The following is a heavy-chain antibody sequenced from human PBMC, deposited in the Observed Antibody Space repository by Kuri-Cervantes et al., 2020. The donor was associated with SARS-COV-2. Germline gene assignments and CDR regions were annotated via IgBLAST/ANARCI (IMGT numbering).Heavy chain of an antibody. CDR2: ISSSSSYI. V-gene: IGHV3-21*01. J-gene: IGHJ3*02. Sequence: GGSLRLSCVASGFNFSSYSMNWVRQAPGKGLEWVSSISSSSSYIYYADSVKGRFTISRDNAKNSLYLQMNSLRAEDTAVYYCARDRPSNYYGSGSSLDAFDIWGQGTMVTVSS. D-gene: IGHD3-10*01. CDR3: ARDRPSNYYGSGSSLDAFDI. CDR1: GFNFSSYS.